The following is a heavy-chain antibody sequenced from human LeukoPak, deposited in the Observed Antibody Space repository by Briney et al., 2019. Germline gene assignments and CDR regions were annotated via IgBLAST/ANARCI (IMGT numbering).Heavy chain of an antibody. J-gene: IGHJ6*03. CDR2: ISSSSSYI. CDR3: ARRVPAAIGSYYYMDV. V-gene: IGHV3-21*01. Sequence: GGSLRLSCAASGFTFSSYSMNWVRQAPGKGLEWVSSISSSSSYIYYADSVKGRFTISRDNAKNSLYLQMNSLRAEDTAVYYCARRVPAAIGSYYYMDVWGEGTTVTVSS. D-gene: IGHD2-2*02. CDR1: GFTFSSYS.